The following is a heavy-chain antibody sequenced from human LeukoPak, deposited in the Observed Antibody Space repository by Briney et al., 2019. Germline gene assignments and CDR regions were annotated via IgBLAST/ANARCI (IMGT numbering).Heavy chain of an antibody. J-gene: IGHJ4*02. V-gene: IGHV1-2*06. CDR2: INPNSGGT. CDR1: GYTFTGYY. CDR3: ARGRGSSGWYYFDY. D-gene: IGHD6-19*01. Sequence: GASVKVSCKASGYTFTGYYMHWVRQAPGQGLEWMGRINPNSGGTNYAQKFQGRVTMTRDTSISTAYMELSRPRSDDTAVYYCARGRGSSGWYYFDYWGQGTLVTVSS.